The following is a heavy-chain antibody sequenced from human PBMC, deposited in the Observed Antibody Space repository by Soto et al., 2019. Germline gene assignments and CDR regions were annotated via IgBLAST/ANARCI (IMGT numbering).Heavy chain of an antibody. D-gene: IGHD6-13*01. CDR1: GFTVSSYH. CDR2: IYSAGSA. J-gene: IGHJ4*02. Sequence: EVQLVESGGGLVQPGGSLRLSCAASGFTVSSYHMSWVRQAPGKGLEWISVIYSAGSADFADSVKGRFTISRDNSKNTLYLQMSSLRAEDTAVYYCARVHSSSYRYFDYWGQGALVTVSS. CDR3: ARVHSSSYRYFDY. V-gene: IGHV3-66*01.